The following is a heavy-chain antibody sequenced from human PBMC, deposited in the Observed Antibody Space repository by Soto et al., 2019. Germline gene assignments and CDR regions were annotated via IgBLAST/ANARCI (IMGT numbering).Heavy chain of an antibody. CDR1: GGSISSSSYY. D-gene: IGHD3-22*01. J-gene: IGHJ3*01. V-gene: IGHV4-39*01. CDR3: ARDFLLGYYDSSGPTPDG. Sequence: SETLSLTCTVSGGSISSSSYYWGWIRQPPGKGLEWIGSIYYSGSTYYNPSLKSRVTISVDTSKNQFSLKLSSVTAADTAVYYCARDFLLGYYDSSGPTPDGWGQGTMVTVSS. CDR2: IYYSGST.